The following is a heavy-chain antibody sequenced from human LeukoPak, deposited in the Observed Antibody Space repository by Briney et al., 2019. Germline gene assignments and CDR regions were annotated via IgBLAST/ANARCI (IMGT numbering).Heavy chain of an antibody. D-gene: IGHD6-13*01. Sequence: PAASVKVSCKASGGTFSSYAISWVRQAPGQGLEWMGWINPNSGGTNYAQKFQGRVTMTRDTSISTAYMELSRLRSDDTAVYYCARWTAAAGTLMYYFDYWGQGTLVTVSS. V-gene: IGHV1-2*02. CDR3: ARWTAAAGTLMYYFDY. CDR2: INPNSGGT. CDR1: GGTFSSYA. J-gene: IGHJ4*02.